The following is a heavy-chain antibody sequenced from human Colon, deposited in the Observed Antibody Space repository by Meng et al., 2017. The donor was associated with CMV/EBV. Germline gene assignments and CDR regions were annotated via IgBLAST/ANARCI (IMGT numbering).Heavy chain of an antibody. J-gene: IGHJ3*02. V-gene: IGHV3-33*03. Sequence: GESLKISCAASGFTFSSYSMYWVRQAPGKGLEWMAVVWFTENNKNFADSVKGRFTISRDNSKNTLFLQMNSLRVEDTAIYYCAKGRTSHSLGGDDAFDIWGQGTMVTVSS. CDR2: VWFTENNK. CDR3: AKGRTSHSLGGDDAFDI. D-gene: IGHD2-2*01. CDR1: GFTFSSYS.